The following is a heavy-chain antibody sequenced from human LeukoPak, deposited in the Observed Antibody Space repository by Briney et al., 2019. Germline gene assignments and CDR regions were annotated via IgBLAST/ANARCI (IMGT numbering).Heavy chain of an antibody. CDR3: ARGGTYNYYGSGSYYDYFDY. V-gene: IGHV4-34*01. Sequence: SETLSLTCAVYGGSFSGYYWSWIRQPPGKGLEWIGEINHSGSTNYNPSLKSRVTISVDTSKNQFSLKLSSVTAADTAVYSCARGGTYNYYGSGSYYDYFDYWGQGTLVTVSS. CDR1: GGSFSGYY. CDR2: INHSGST. D-gene: IGHD3-10*01. J-gene: IGHJ4*02.